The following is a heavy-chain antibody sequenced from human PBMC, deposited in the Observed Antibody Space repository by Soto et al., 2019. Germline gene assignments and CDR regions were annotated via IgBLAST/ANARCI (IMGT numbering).Heavy chain of an antibody. CDR2: IFHSGTT. V-gene: IGHV4-59*01. Sequence: PSETLSLICTVSGASISSSYWSWIRQPPGKGLEWIGYIFHSGTTNYNPSLKSRVTISVDTSKNQFSLNLSSLTTADTAVYFCARGGNRHSRTSSGVGGFDYWGQGTLVTVSS. D-gene: IGHD6-6*01. J-gene: IGHJ4*02. CDR1: GASISSSY. CDR3: ARGGNRHSRTSSGVGGFDY.